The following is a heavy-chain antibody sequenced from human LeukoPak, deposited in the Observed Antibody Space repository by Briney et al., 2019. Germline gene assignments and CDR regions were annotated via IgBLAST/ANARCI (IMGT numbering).Heavy chain of an antibody. CDR2: IYHSGST. Sequence: PSQTLSLTCTVSGGSISSGGYYWSWIRQPPGKGLEWIGYIYHSGSTYYNPSLKSRVTISVDRSKNQFSLKLSSVTAADTAVYYCARVVVFGVVSSDYYYYYMDVWGKGTTVTVSS. D-gene: IGHD3-3*01. CDR3: ARVVVFGVVSSDYYYYYMDV. CDR1: GGSISSGGYY. V-gene: IGHV4-30-2*01. J-gene: IGHJ6*03.